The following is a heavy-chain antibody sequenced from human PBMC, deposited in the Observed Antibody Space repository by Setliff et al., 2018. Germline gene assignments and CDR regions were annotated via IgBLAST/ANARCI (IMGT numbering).Heavy chain of an antibody. V-gene: IGHV1-46*01. J-gene: IGHJ3*02. CDR2: INPGGVTS. Sequence: ASVKVSCKTSGYSFTSHYIHWVRQAPGQGLEWMGIINPGGVTSSSTQKFEGRVTMTRDTSTSTVYMELNSLTSDDTAVYYCARSFNSGFYHQRDAYDIWGQGTLVTVSS. CDR1: GYSFTSHY. CDR3: ARSFNSGFYHQRDAYDI. D-gene: IGHD5-12*01.